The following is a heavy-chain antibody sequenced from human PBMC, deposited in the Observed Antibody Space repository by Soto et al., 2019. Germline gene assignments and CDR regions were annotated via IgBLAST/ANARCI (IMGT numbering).Heavy chain of an antibody. D-gene: IGHD6-13*01. Sequence: EVQLVESGGGLVQPGGSLRLSCAASGFTFSSYWIHWVRQAPGKGLVWVSRIKGDGSKTDYADSVKGRFTISRDNAKNPLYLQMNGLRAEDSSVDYCARGIAGYYGMDVWGQGTTVTVSS. V-gene: IGHV3-74*01. J-gene: IGHJ6*02. CDR1: GFTFSSYW. CDR3: ARGIAGYYGMDV. CDR2: IKGDGSKT.